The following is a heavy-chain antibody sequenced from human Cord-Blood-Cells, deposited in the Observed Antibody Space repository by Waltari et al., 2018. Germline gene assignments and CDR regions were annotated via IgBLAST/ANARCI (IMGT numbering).Heavy chain of an antibody. CDR2: ISWNSGSI. CDR3: AKDRVPYGAAAGTNWFDP. V-gene: IGHV3-9*01. Sequence: EVQLVESGGGLVQPGRSLRLSCAASGFTFDDYAMHWVRQAPGKGVEWVSGISWNSGSIGYADSVKGRFTISRDNAKNSLYLPMNSLRAEDTALYCCAKDRVPYGAAAGTNWFDPWGQGTLVTVSS. D-gene: IGHD6-13*01. J-gene: IGHJ5*02. CDR1: GFTFDDYA.